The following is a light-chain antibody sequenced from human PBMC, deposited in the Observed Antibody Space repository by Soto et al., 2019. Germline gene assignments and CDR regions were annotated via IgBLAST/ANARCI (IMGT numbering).Light chain of an antibody. Sequence: VLTQSPGTLSLSPGERATLSCRASQSISSDYLVWYQQKPGQAPRLLIYGASSRATGIPDRFSGSGSGTDFTLTISRLEPEDSAVYFCQQYDTSPTFGQGTKVDI. CDR1: QSISSDY. J-gene: IGKJ1*01. CDR2: GAS. V-gene: IGKV3-20*01. CDR3: QQYDTSPT.